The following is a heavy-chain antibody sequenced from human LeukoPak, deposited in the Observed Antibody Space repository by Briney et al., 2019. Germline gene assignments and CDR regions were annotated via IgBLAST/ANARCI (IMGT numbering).Heavy chain of an antibody. CDR3: ARDGRQWVPLNWFDP. Sequence: ASVKVSCKASGYTFNTYGINWVRQAPGQGREWMGWISAYNGNTNYAQNFQGRITLTTDTSTSTAYMELTSLRFDDTAVYYCARDGRQWVPLNWFDPWGQGTLVIVSS. CDR1: GYTFNTYG. V-gene: IGHV1-18*04. J-gene: IGHJ5*02. CDR2: ISAYNGNT. D-gene: IGHD6-19*01.